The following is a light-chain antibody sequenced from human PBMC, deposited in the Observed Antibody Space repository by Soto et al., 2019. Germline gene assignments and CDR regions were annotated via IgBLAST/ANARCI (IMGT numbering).Light chain of an antibody. CDR1: SSDVGGYNY. CDR3: SSYRSGGTFV. J-gene: IGLJ1*01. Sequence: QSALTQPASVSGSPGQSIAISCTGTSSDVGGYNYVSWHQQHPGKAPKVLISVVSNRPSGVSNRFSGSKSGNTASLTISGLQAKDEADYYCSSYRSGGTFVFGSGTKVTVL. CDR2: VVS. V-gene: IGLV2-14*01.